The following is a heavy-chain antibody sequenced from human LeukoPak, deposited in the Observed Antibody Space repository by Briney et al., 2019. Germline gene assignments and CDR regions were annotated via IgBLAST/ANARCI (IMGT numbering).Heavy chain of an antibody. CDR1: GFTFSSYN. Sequence: PGGSLRLSCAASGFTFSSYNMNWVRQTPGKGLEWVSSISSSSSFIYYADSVKGRFTISRDNAKNSLYLQMNSLRAEDTAVYYCARDVPIAADGVKRLDAFDIWGQGTVVTVSS. J-gene: IGHJ3*02. CDR3: ARDVPIAADGVKRLDAFDI. CDR2: ISSSSSFI. V-gene: IGHV3-21*01. D-gene: IGHD6-13*01.